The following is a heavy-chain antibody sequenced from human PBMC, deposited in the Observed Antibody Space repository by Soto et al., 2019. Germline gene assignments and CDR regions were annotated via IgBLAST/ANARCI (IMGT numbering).Heavy chain of an antibody. CDR2: IYYSGSI. D-gene: IGHD3-16*01. Sequence: QLQLQESGPGLVKPSETLSLTCTVSGGSISSSSYDWGWIRQPPGKGLEWIGSIYYSGSIYYNPSVQSRGTIAEDTSRNELALLLRSGSVADKAVYYCASYAPSFGYWGQGTLVTVSS. CDR1: GGSISSSSYD. CDR3: ASYAPSFGY. V-gene: IGHV4-39*01. J-gene: IGHJ4*02.